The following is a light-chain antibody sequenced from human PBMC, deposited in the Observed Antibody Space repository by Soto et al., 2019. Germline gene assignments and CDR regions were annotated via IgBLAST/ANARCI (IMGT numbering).Light chain of an antibody. CDR1: SSDVGGYNF. J-gene: IGLJ2*01. Sequence: QSALTQPASVSGSPGQSITISCTGTSSDVGGYNFVSWYQQHPGKAPKFIIYDVRNRLSGVSNRFSGSRSGNTASLTISGLQAEDEADYYCSSYTSSSTVIFGGGTKVTVL. CDR3: SSYTSSSTVI. CDR2: DVR. V-gene: IGLV2-14*03.